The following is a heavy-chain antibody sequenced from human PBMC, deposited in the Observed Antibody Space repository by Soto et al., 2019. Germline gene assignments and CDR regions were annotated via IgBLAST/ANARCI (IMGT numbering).Heavy chain of an antibody. CDR2: IIPVFGTA. CDR1: ARASSGYA. D-gene: IGHD3-3*01. Sequence: SVKVDSKASARASSGYAISWVRQASKQGLEWMGGIIPVFGTANYAQKFQGRVTITADESTSTAYMELSSLRSEDTAVYYCARGKKIFGQAYYYYGIDVRGQGNTVTVSS. CDR3: ARGKKIFGQAYYYYGIDV. V-gene: IGHV1-69*13. J-gene: IGHJ6*02.